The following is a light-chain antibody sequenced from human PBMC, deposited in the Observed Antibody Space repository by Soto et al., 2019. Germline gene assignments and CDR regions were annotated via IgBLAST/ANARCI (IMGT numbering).Light chain of an antibody. Sequence: DIPMTQSPSTLSASVGARVTITCRASQSISSWLAWYQQKPGKAPKILIYKASILESGVPSRFSGSGSGTEFTLTISSLQPDDFATYYCQHYNIYSETFGQGTKVEVK. CDR1: QSISSW. CDR2: KAS. CDR3: QHYNIYSET. V-gene: IGKV1-5*03. J-gene: IGKJ1*01.